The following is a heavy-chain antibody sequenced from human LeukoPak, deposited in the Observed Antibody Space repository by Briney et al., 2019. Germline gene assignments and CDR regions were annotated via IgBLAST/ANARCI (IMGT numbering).Heavy chain of an antibody. CDR2: INHSGST. CDR1: GGSFSGYY. CDR3: ARAYSSGWYWFDP. J-gene: IGHJ5*02. V-gene: IGHV4-34*01. D-gene: IGHD6-19*01. Sequence: SETLSLTCAVYGGSFSGYYWSWICQPPGKGLEWIGEINHSGSTNYNPSLKSRVTISVDTSKNQFSLKLSSVTAADTAVYYCARAYSSGWYWFDPWGQGTLVTVSS.